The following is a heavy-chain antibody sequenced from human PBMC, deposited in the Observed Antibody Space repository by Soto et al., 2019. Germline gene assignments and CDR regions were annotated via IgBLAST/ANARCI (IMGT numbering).Heavy chain of an antibody. D-gene: IGHD6-6*01. CDR3: ARAVAALYYGMDV. Sequence: SETLSLTCTVSGGSISSGGYYWSWIRQRPGKGLEWIGYIYYSGSTYYNPSLKSRVTISVDTSKNQFSLKLSSVTAADTAVYYCARAVAALYYGMDVWGQGTTVTVSS. CDR1: GGSISSGGYY. J-gene: IGHJ6*02. V-gene: IGHV4-31*03. CDR2: IYYSGST.